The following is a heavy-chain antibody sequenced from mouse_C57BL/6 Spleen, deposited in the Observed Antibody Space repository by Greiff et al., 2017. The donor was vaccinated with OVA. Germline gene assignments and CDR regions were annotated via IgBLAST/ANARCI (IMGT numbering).Heavy chain of an antibody. Sequence: LVESGAELVRPGASVKLSCKASGYTFTDSYINWVKQRPGQGLEWIARIYPGSGNTYYNEKFKGKATLTAEKSSSTAYMQLSSLTSEDSAVYFCAREGGSSSHFDVWGTGTTVTVSS. D-gene: IGHD1-1*01. CDR3: AREGGSSSHFDV. J-gene: IGHJ1*03. V-gene: IGHV1-76*01. CDR1: GYTFTDSY. CDR2: IYPGSGNT.